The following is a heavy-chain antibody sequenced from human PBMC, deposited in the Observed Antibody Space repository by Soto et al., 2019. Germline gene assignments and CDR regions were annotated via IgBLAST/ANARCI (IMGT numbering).Heavy chain of an antibody. J-gene: IGHJ4*02. CDR1: GFTFSSYA. CDR3: VKSRVDTAMAKPFDY. CDR2: ISSNGGST. Sequence: GGSLRLSCSASGFTFSSYAMHWVRQAPGKGLEYVSAISSNGGSTYYADSVKGRFTISRDNSKNTLYLQMSSLRAEDTAVYYCVKSRVDTAMAKPFDYWGQGTLVTVSS. D-gene: IGHD5-18*01. V-gene: IGHV3-64D*08.